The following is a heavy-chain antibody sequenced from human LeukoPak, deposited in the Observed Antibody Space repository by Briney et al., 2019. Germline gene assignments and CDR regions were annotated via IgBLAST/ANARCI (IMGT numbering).Heavy chain of an antibody. Sequence: GASVKVSCKASGGTFSSYAISWVRQAPGQGLEWMGGILPIFGTANYAQKFQGRVTITADESTSTAYMELSSLRSEDTAVYYCARSEGASSSRFYYYYYGMDVWGQGTTVTVSS. CDR3: ARSEGASSSRFYYYYYGMDV. CDR1: GGTFSSYA. CDR2: ILPIFGTA. J-gene: IGHJ6*02. V-gene: IGHV1-69*13. D-gene: IGHD6-6*01.